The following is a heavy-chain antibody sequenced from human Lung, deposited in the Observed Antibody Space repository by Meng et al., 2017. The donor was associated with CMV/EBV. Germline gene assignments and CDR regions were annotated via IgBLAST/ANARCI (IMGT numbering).Heavy chain of an antibody. D-gene: IGHD3-22*01. CDR1: GFTFSNYA. Sequence: GGSLRLSCAASGFTFSNYAMSWVRQAQGKGLEWVSDISGSGSRLYYADSVTGRFTISRDNSKNTLYLQMNSLRAEDTAVYYCAKTEYYDSSGYDKWGQGTLVTVSS. CDR2: ISGSGSRL. CDR3: AKTEYYDSSGYDK. V-gene: IGHV3-23*01. J-gene: IGHJ4*02.